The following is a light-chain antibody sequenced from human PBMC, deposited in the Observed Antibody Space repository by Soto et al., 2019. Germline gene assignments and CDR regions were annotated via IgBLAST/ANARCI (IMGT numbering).Light chain of an antibody. Sequence: DIQMTQSPSSLSASVGDRVTITCQASQDISNYLNWYQQKPGKAPKLLIYDASNLETGVPSRFSGSGSGTDFTFTISSLQPEDIATYYCQLYDSLPYTFGQGKRLEMK. J-gene: IGKJ5*01. CDR2: DAS. V-gene: IGKV1-33*01. CDR1: QDISNY. CDR3: QLYDSLPYT.